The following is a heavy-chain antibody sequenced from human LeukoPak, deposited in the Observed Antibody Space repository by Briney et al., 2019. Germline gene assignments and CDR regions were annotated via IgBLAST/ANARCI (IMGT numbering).Heavy chain of an antibody. CDR2: INPSGGST. D-gene: IGHD3-9*01. CDR1: GYTFTSYY. CDR3: ARDHNILTGYSAGGLYYYMDV. J-gene: IGHJ6*03. Sequence: ASVKVSCKASGYTFTSYYMHWVRQAPGQGLEWMGIINPSGGSTSYAQKFQGRVTMTRDMSTSTVYMELSSLRSEDTAVYYCARDHNILTGYSAGGLYYYMDVWGKGTTVTVSS. V-gene: IGHV1-46*01.